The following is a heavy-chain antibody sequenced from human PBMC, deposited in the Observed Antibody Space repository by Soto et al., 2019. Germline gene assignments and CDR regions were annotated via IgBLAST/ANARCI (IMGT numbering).Heavy chain of an antibody. Sequence: SETLSLTCTVCGGSISSSSYYWGWIRQPPXKGLEWIGSIYYSGSTYYNPSLKSRVTISVDTSKNQFSLKLSYVTAADTAVYYCAIQYYDFWSEYYYYGMDVWGQGTRVTGSS. D-gene: IGHD3-3*01. J-gene: IGHJ6*02. CDR3: AIQYYDFWSEYYYYGMDV. V-gene: IGHV4-39*01. CDR1: GGSISSSSYY. CDR2: IYYSGST.